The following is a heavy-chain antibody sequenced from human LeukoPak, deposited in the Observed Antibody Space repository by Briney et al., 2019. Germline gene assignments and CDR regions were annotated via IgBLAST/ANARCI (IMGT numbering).Heavy chain of an antibody. J-gene: IGHJ4*02. CDR3: ARSNRSGYYQTQTKYYFDY. Sequence: SETLSLTCAVSGGSISSGAYSWSWIRQPPGKGLEWIGYIYYSGSTHYNPSLKSRITISVDTSKNQFSLKLSSVTAADTAVYYCARSNRSGYYQTQTKYYFDYWGQGTLVTVSS. CDR1: GGSISSGAYS. CDR2: IYYSGST. D-gene: IGHD3-22*01. V-gene: IGHV4-30-4*07.